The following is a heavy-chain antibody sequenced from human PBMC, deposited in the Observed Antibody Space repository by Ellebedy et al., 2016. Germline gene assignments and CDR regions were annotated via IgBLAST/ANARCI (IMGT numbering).Heavy chain of an antibody. CDR2: INPNSGGS. Sequence: ASVKVSXKASGYSFSGNYIHWVRQAPGQGLEWMGWINPNSGGSKYAQKFQGRVTMIGDTSISTAYMELSSLRSEDTAVYYCARGRDSSSWYVVHYYYYGMDVWGQGTTVTVSS. D-gene: IGHD6-13*01. CDR3: ARGRDSSSWYVVHYYYYGMDV. V-gene: IGHV1-2*02. CDR1: GYSFSGNY. J-gene: IGHJ6*02.